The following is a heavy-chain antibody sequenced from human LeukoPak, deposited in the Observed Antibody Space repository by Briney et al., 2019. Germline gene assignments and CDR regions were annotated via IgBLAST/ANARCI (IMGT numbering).Heavy chain of an antibody. CDR1: GFTFSNYD. D-gene: IGHD4-11*01. V-gene: IGHV3-23*01. Sequence: GGSLRLSCAASGFTFSNYDMSWVRQAPGKGLEWVSYISGSGGSIYYADSVKGRFTISRDNTKNTLYLHMNSLRAEDTAVYYCAVFKRGLQLIDSWGQGTLVTVSS. CDR3: AVFKRGLQLIDS. J-gene: IGHJ4*02. CDR2: ISGSGGSI.